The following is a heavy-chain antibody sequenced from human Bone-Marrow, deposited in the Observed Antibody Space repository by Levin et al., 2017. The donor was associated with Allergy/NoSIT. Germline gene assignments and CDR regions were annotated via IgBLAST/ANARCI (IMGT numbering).Heavy chain of an antibody. J-gene: IGHJ5*02. D-gene: IGHD1-7*01. CDR2: IIPIFGTA. Sequence: SVKVSCKASGGTFSSYAISWVRQAPGQGLEWMGGIIPIFGTANYAQKFQGRVTITADKSTSTAYMELSSLRSEDTAVYYCARYDALNWNYGTNWFDPWGQGTLVTVSS. CDR3: ARYDALNWNYGTNWFDP. V-gene: IGHV1-69*06. CDR1: GGTFSSYA.